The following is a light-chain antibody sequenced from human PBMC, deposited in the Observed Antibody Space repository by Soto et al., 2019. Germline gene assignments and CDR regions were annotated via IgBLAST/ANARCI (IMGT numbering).Light chain of an antibody. V-gene: IGKV1-9*01. CDR1: QGISSY. CDR2: GAS. J-gene: IGKJ4*01. CDR3: QQLNKYPST. Sequence: HLALSPSSLSASVGNSVTIACRASQGISSYLGWYQQKQGKAPKLLIYGASTLQSGVPSRFSGSGYGTDFNLTISSLQTEDFATYYCQQLNKYPSTFGGGTKVDIK.